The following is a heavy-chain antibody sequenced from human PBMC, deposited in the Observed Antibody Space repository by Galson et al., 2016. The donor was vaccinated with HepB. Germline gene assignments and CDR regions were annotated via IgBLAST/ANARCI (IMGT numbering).Heavy chain of an antibody. V-gene: IGHV4-59*01. CDR2: VHFSGRT. CDR1: GDSTTNDY. CDR3: AREPFTVGFDY. D-gene: IGHD4-23*01. Sequence: SETLSLTCTVSGDSTTNDYWSWIWIRQPPGKGLEWIGYVHFSGRTDYSPSLKSRVAISLDTSKDQFSLKVTSVTAADTAVYYCAREPFTVGFDYWGQGTLVIVSS. J-gene: IGHJ4*02.